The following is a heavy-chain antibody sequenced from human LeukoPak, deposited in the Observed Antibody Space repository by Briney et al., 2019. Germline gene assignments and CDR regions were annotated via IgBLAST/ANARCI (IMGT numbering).Heavy chain of an antibody. V-gene: IGHV3-7*01. Sequence: GGSLRLSCAASGFTVSSNYMSWVRQAPGKGLEWVANIKEDGSDKYYVDSVKGRFTISRDNAESSLYLQMNYLSAEDTAMYYCAIDPTPRLAGTDDYWGQGTLVTVSS. CDR1: GFTVSSNY. D-gene: IGHD6-13*01. CDR3: AIDPTPRLAGTDDY. CDR2: IKEDGSDK. J-gene: IGHJ4*02.